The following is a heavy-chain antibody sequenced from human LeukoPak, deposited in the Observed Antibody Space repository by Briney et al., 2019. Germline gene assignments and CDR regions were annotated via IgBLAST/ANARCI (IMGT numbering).Heavy chain of an antibody. CDR1: GFTFSHYG. Sequence: GGSLRLSCAASGFTFSHYGMTWVRQAPGKGLEWVSAIGGSGGSTYYAGSVKGRFTISGDNSKNTLYLQMNSLRADDTAAYYCAKSHHVTAIDYWGQGTLVTASS. CDR3: AKSHHVTAIDY. D-gene: IGHD2-21*02. CDR2: IGGSGGST. J-gene: IGHJ4*02. V-gene: IGHV3-23*01.